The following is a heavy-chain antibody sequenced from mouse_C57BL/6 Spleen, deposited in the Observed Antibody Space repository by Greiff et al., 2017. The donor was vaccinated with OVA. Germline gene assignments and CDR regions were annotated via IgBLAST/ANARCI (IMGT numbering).Heavy chain of an antibody. J-gene: IGHJ3*01. CDR3: ARSRVTTKGFAY. CDR1: GYTFTDYY. V-gene: IGHV1-26*01. CDR2: IDPNNGGT. Sequence: VQLQQSGPELVKPGASVKISCKASGYTFTDYYMNWVKQSHGKSLEWIGDIDPNNGGTSYNQKFKGKATLTVDKSSSTAYMELRSLTSEDSAVYYCARSRVTTKGFAYWGQGTLVTVSA. D-gene: IGHD2-2*01.